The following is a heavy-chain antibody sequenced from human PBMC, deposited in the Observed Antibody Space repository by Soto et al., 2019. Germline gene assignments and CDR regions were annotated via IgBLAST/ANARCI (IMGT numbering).Heavy chain of an antibody. J-gene: IGHJ3*02. Sequence: ASVKVSCKASGYTFTGYYMHWVRQAPGQGLEWMGWINPNSGGTNYAQKFQGWVTMTRDTSISTAYMELSRLRSDDTAVYYCARDLGYCSGGSCYSGGGNDAFDIWGQRTMVTVSS. D-gene: IGHD2-15*01. V-gene: IGHV1-2*04. CDR3: ARDLGYCSGGSCYSGGGNDAFDI. CDR1: GYTFTGYY. CDR2: INPNSGGT.